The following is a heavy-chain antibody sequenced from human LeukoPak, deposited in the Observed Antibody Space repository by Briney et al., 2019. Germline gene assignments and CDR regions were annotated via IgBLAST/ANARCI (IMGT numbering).Heavy chain of an antibody. V-gene: IGHV1-3*01. D-gene: IGHD5-12*01. CDR1: GYTFTSYA. CDR3: ARDSGYDYPPVATSPYFDY. CDR2: INAGNGNT. Sequence: GASVKVSCKASGYTFTSYAMHWVRQAPGQRLEWMGWINAGNGNTKYSQKFQGRVTITRDTSASTAYMELSSLRSEDTAVYYCARDSGYDYPPVATSPYFDYWGREPWSASPQ. J-gene: IGHJ4*02.